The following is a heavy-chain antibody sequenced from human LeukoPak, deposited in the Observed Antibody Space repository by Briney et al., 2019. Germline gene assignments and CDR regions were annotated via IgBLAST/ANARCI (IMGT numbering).Heavy chain of an antibody. CDR2: IHRSGSP. D-gene: IGHD3-10*01. CDR1: LDSTTSNF. V-gene: IGHV4-4*02. CDR3: AREILGGFSPGAY. J-gene: IGHJ4*02. Sequence: RASETLSLTCTVSLDSTTSNFWSWVRHPPGKGLEWIGEIHRSGSPNYNPSLQSRVTISIDRSRNQIALELSSVTAADTAVYYCAREILGGFSPGAYWGQGTLVTVSS.